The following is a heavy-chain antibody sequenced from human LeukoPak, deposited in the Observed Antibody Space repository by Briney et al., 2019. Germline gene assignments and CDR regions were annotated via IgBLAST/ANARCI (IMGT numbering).Heavy chain of an antibody. D-gene: IGHD2-8*01. V-gene: IGHV3-7*01. CDR3: ARDTDGNLDH. Sequence: PGGSLRLSCAASGFTFSSSWMAWVRQAPGKGLEWVANIKHDGSTKHSVDSVTGRLTISRDNAKNSLYLQMNSLRAEDTAVYYCARDTDGNLDHWGQGTLVTVSS. CDR1: GFTFSSSW. CDR2: IKHDGSTK. J-gene: IGHJ4*02.